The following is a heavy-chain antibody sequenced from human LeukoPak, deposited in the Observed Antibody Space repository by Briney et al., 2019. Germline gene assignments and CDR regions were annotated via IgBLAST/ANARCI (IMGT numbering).Heavy chain of an antibody. Sequence: GSLRLSCAASGFPLSRYAMRWVRQAPGRGLEWVSAISGSGGSTYYADSVKGRFTISRDNSKNTLYLQMNSLRAEDTAVYYCAKDPNYYDSSGYYGYWGQGTLVTVSS. D-gene: IGHD3-22*01. CDR1: GFPLSRYA. CDR2: ISGSGGST. V-gene: IGHV3-23*01. J-gene: IGHJ4*02. CDR3: AKDPNYYDSSGYYGY.